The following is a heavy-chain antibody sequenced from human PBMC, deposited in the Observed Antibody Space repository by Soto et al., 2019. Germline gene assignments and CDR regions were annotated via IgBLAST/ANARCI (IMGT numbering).Heavy chain of an antibody. CDR1: GFTFSTYA. CDR3: ATEGSGWDAEYFQH. J-gene: IGHJ1*01. CDR2: ISGSGDNT. Sequence: EVRVLESGGGLVQPGGSLRLSCAASGFTFSTYAMSWVRQAPGKGLEWVSAISGSGDNTYYADSVKGRFTISRDNSKNTLYLQMNSLRVEDTAVYYCATEGSGWDAEYFQHWGQGTLVTVSS. D-gene: IGHD6-19*01. V-gene: IGHV3-23*01.